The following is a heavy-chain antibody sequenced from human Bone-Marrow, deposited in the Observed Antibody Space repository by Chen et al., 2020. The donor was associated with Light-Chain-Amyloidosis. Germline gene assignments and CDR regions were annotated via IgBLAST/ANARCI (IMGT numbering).Heavy chain of an antibody. Sequence: QVQVVQSGAEVKKPGASVRVSCKASGYSFTDYYMHWVRQAPGQGLEWVGWINPNSGGTHYAQKFQGRGTMTRDTSIGTAYMELKKLTSDDTGVYYCARESWHTSPDSFDLWGQGTRVTVSS. V-gene: IGHV1-2*02. CDR2: INPNSGGT. J-gene: IGHJ3*01. CDR1: GYSFTDYY. D-gene: IGHD2-21*01. CDR3: ARESWHTSPDSFDL.